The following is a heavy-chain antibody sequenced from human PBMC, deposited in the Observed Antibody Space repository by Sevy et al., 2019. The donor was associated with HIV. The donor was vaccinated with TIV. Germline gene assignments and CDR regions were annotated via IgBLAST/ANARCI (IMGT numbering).Heavy chain of an antibody. J-gene: IGHJ4*01. V-gene: IGHV3-23*01. D-gene: IGHD3-3*01. Sequence: GGSLRLSCVGSGFRFGSQAMSWVRQAPGKGLEWVSGMSGRGDSRGYAHSVKGRFTISRDNSKNTAYLQMNSLTAEDTALYYCAKDVPDQSWYDDFWSGSPCFDYWGRGILVTVSS. CDR2: MSGRGDSR. CDR1: GFRFGSQA. CDR3: AKDVPDQSWYDDFWSGSPCFDY.